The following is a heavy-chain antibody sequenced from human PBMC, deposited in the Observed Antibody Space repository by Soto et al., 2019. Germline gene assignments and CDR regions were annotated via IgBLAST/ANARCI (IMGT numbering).Heavy chain of an antibody. CDR3: AKDWGIGYFDL. V-gene: IGHV3-23*01. D-gene: IGHD7-27*01. CDR1: GFTFRNYA. Sequence: EVQLLESGGGLVQPGGSLRLSCTASGFTFRNYAMSWVRQAPGKGLEWVSGIIATGGTTYYADSVKGRFTISRDNSKNTLYLQMNSLRAEDTAEYYCAKDWGIGYFDLWGRGTLVTVSS. CDR2: IIATGGTT. J-gene: IGHJ2*01.